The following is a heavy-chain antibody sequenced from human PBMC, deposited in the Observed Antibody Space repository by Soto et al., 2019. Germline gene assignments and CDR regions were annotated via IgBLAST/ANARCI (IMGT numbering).Heavy chain of an antibody. V-gene: IGHV1-69*02. J-gene: IGHJ4*02. CDR2: SIPMLGMS. D-gene: IGHD3-10*01. CDR3: ATNYGSGSAHFDY. CDR1: GGTFSSYT. Sequence: QVQLVQSGPEVKKPGSSVRVSCTASGGTFSSYTINWVRQVPGQGPEWMGRSIPMLGMSNYAQEFQGRVMMIADKSTTTVYMELSSLRSEDTDIYYCATNYGSGSAHFDYWGQGTLVTVSS.